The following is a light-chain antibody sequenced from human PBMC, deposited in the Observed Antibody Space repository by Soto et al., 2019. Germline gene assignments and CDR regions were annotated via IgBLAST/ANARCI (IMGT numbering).Light chain of an antibody. V-gene: IGKV1-5*01. CDR2: DAS. CDR1: QSISTR. J-gene: IGKJ1*01. CDR3: QHYDSYSWT. Sequence: DIQMAQSPSTVSASVVDTVTITCRASQSISTRLAWYQQKAGTAPKVLIYDASRLESGVPSRISGSGSGTEFTLTISRLQPDDFASYYCQHYDSYSWTFGQGTKVDIK.